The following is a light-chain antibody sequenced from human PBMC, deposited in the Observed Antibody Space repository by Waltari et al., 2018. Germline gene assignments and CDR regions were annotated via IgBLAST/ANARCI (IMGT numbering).Light chain of an antibody. CDR2: DVS. V-gene: IGLV2-14*03. CDR1: SSDVGAYNY. Sequence: QSALTQPASVSGSPGQSITISCTGTSSDVGAYNYVSWYQHHPGKAPKLMIYDVSNRPSGVSNRFSGSKSGNTASLTISGLQAEDEADYYCSSYISSSTLELFGGGTSLTVL. J-gene: IGLJ2*01. CDR3: SSYISSSTLEL.